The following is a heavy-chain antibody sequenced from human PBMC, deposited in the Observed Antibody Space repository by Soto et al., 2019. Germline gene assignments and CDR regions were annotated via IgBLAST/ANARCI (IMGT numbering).Heavy chain of an antibody. CDR1: GFIFSGSW. CDR3: VRDSSHCGGGICSS. V-gene: IGHV3-74*01. CDR2: INGDGNYI. J-gene: IGHJ4*02. D-gene: IGHD3-10*02. Sequence: PGGSLRLACVASGFIFSGSWMNWVRQIPGEGLVWVSRINGDGNYIDYADSVKGRFTISRDNARNTFYLQMDSLREEDTAVYYCVRDSSHCGGGICSSGGQGTRVTVSS.